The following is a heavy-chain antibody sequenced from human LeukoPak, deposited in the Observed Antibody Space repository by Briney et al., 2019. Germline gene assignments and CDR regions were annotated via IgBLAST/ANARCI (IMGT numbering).Heavy chain of an antibody. V-gene: IGHV4-34*01. D-gene: IGHD6-13*01. CDR2: INHSGST. Sequence: SETLSLTCAVYGGSFSGYYWSWIRQPPGKGLEWIGEINHSGSTNYNPSLKSRVTISVDTSKNQFSLKLSSVTAADTAVYYCARMESAAGIVDYWGQGTLVTVSS. J-gene: IGHJ4*02. CDR3: ARMESAAGIVDY. CDR1: GGSFSGYY.